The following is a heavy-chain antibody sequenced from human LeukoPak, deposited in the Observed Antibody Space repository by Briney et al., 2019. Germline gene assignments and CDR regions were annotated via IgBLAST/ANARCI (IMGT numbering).Heavy chain of an antibody. CDR1: GGSFSGYY. D-gene: IGHD2-2*01. CDR3: ARTPIPSSAMTPLDYYYCYYRDV. V-gene: IGHV3-21*01. J-gene: IGHJ6*03. Sequence: PSETLSLTCAAYGGSFSGYYLSWIRQPPGKGLEWVSSISSSSSYIYYADSVKGRFTISRDNAKNSLYLQMNSLRAEDTAVYYCARTPIPSSAMTPLDYYYCYYRDVWGKRTTVTVSS. CDR2: ISSSSSYI.